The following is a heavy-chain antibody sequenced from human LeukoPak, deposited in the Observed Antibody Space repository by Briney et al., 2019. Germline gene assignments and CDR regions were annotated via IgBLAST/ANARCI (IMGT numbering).Heavy chain of an antibody. V-gene: IGHV3-48*03. CDR1: GFTFSSYE. J-gene: IGHJ4*02. D-gene: IGHD2/OR15-2a*01. CDR2: ISSSGSTI. Sequence: GGSLRLSCAASGFTFSSYEMNWVRQAPGKGPEWVSYISSSGSTIYYADSVKGRFTISRDNAKNSLYLQMNSLRAEDTAVYYCARDTTLVGPDDYWGQGTLVTVSS. CDR3: ARDTTLVGPDDY.